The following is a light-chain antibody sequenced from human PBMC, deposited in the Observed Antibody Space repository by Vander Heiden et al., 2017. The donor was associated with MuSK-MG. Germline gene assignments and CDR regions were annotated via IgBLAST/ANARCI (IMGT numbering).Light chain of an antibody. J-gene: IGKJ5*01. CDR1: QSVNSGH. Sequence: EIVLTQSPATLSSSPGQRATLSCGASQSVNSGHLAWYQQKPGQAPRLLIYDASTRATGVPDRFSGSGSGTDFVLTISRLEPEDFAVYYCSQDGTSMITFGQGTLLEIK. CDR3: SQDGTSMIT. CDR2: DAS. V-gene: IGKV3D-20*01.